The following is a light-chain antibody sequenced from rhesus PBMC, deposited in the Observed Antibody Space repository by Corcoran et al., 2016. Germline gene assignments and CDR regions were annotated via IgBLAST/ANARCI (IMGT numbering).Light chain of an antibody. CDR2: KAS. CDR1: QGISSW. J-gene: IGKJ2*01. CDR3: LQYSSSPYS. V-gene: IGKV1-22*01. Sequence: DIQMTQSPSSLSASVGDKVTITCRASQGISSWLAWYQQKPGKAPKLLIFKASRLQGGVPSRFRGSGSGTDFTLTISSRQPEDFATYYWLQYSSSPYSFGQGTKVEIK.